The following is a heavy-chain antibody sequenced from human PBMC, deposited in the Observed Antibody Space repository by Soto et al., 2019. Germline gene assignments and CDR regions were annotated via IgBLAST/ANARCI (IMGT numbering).Heavy chain of an antibody. CDR2: IRSKGHNYAT. D-gene: IGHD3-16*01. CDR1: GFAFSGSA. CDR3: TRDLFSYDYSGILWFDP. J-gene: IGHJ5*02. V-gene: IGHV3-73*01. Sequence: GGSLRLSCAASGFAFSGSAMYWVRQASGKGPEWVGRIRSKGHNYATEYAASVKGRFTISRDDSKNTAYLQMDSLQTEDTAVYYCTRDLFSYDYSGILWFDPWGQGTLVTVSS.